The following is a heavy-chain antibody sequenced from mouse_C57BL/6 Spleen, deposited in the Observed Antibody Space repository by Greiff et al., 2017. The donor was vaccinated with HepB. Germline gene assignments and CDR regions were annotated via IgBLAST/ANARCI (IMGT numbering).Heavy chain of an antibody. CDR2: IWGDGST. V-gene: IGHV2-3*01. D-gene: IGHD2-4*01. CDR3: AKPGYDYDVGLFAY. Sequence: VKLVESGPGLVAPSQSLSITCTVSGFSLTSYGVSWVRQPPGKGLEWLGVIWGDGSTNYHSALISRLSISKDNSKSQVFLKLNSLQTDDTATYYCAKPGYDYDVGLFAYWGQGTLVTVSA. CDR1: GFSLTSYG. J-gene: IGHJ3*01.